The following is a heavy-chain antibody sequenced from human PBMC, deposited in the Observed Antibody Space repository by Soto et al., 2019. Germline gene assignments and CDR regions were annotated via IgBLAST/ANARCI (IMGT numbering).Heavy chain of an antibody. V-gene: IGHV3-74*01. D-gene: IGHD5-18*01. Sequence: GGSLRLSCAASGFTFSSYWMHWVRQAPGKGLVWVSRINSDGSSTSYADSVKGRFTISRDNAKNTLYLQMNSLRAEDTAVYYCARAVDTAMVTSLGYYYYGMDVWGQGTTVTVSS. CDR2: INSDGSST. J-gene: IGHJ6*02. CDR3: ARAVDTAMVTSLGYYYYGMDV. CDR1: GFTFSSYW.